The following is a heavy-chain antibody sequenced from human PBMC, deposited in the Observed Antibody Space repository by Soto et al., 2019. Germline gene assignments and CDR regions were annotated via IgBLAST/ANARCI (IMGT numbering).Heavy chain of an antibody. D-gene: IGHD2-2*01. CDR2: ISGSGSST. V-gene: IGHV3-23*01. Sequence: EVQLLESGGGLVQPGGSLRLSCAASGFTFSSYAMSWVHQAPGKGLEWVSAISGSGSSTYYADSVKGRFTISRDNSKNTLYLQMNSLRAEDTDVYYCSRGFGTSWYACWFDPWGQGTLVPVSS. CDR1: GFTFSSYA. CDR3: SRGFGTSWYACWFDP. J-gene: IGHJ5*02.